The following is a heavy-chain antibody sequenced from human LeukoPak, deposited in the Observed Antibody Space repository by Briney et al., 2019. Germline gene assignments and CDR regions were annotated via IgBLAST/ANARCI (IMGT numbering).Heavy chain of an antibody. Sequence: QTGGSLRLSCAASGFTFSNYWMNWVRQAPGKGLEWVANIKQDGNEKYYLDSVKGRFTISRDNAKNSLYLQMNSLRAEDSAVYYCFPWGAPLGGWGQGTLVTVSS. V-gene: IGHV3-7*02. CDR3: FPWGAPLGG. CDR1: GFTFSNYW. D-gene: IGHD1-26*01. J-gene: IGHJ4*02. CDR2: IKQDGNEK.